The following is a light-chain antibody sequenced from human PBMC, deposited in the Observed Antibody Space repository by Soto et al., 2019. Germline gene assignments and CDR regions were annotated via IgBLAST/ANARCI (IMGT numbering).Light chain of an antibody. V-gene: IGKV1-5*03. Sequence: DIQMTQSPSSLSASVRDRVTITCRASQTISSWLAWFQQRPGRAPKFLIYKASSLKNGVPLRFSGSGSGTQFTLTNSSLQPDDFATYYSQQYNSYSQTFGQGTKVDIK. J-gene: IGKJ1*01. CDR1: QTISSW. CDR3: QQYNSYSQT. CDR2: KAS.